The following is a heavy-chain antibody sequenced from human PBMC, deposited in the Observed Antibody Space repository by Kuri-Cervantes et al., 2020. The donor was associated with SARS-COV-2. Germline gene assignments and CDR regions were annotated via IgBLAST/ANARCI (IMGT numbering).Heavy chain of an antibody. CDR3: ARVPVGGYLKSYFDY. V-gene: IGHV1-2*02. J-gene: IGHJ4*02. CDR1: GYTFTGYY. Sequence: ASVKVSCKASGYTFTGYYMHWVRQAPGQGLEWMGWINPNSGGTNYAQKFQGKVTMTRDTSIRTAYMELSRLRSDDTAVYYCARVPVGGYLKSYFDYWGQGTLVTVSS. CDR2: INPNSGGT. D-gene: IGHD6-19*01.